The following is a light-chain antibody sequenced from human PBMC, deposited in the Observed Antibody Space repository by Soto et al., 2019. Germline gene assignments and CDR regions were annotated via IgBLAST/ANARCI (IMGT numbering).Light chain of an antibody. CDR2: DNH. V-gene: IGLV1-44*01. Sequence: LAQPPSASGTPGQRVTFSCSGSSSNIGINTVNWYRQLPGTAPQLLISDNHRRPSGVPDRFSGSKSGTSASLAISGLQSEDEATYFCAAWDVSLKGFVFGTGTKVTVL. J-gene: IGLJ1*01. CDR3: AAWDVSLKGFV. CDR1: SSNIGINT.